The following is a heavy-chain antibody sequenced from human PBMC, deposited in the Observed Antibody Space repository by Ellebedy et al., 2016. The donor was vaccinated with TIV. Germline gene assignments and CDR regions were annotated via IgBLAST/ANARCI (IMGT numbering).Heavy chain of an antibody. CDR1: GGSISSNY. Sequence: MPSETLSLTCTVSGGSISSNYWSWIRQPPGKGLEWIGYIYYSGSTNYNPSLKSRVTISVDASKNQFSLKLSSVTAADTAVYYCAVDSGGVARNYYYGMDVWGQGTTVTVSS. D-gene: IGHD3-16*01. J-gene: IGHJ6*02. CDR2: IYYSGST. CDR3: AVDSGGVARNYYYGMDV. V-gene: IGHV4-59*01.